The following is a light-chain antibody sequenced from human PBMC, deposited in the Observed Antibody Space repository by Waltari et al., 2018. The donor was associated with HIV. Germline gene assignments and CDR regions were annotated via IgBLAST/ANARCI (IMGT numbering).Light chain of an antibody. Sequence: IVMTPSLDALAVAVAGRATITCKSSQSLLYSSNNKNYLAWYQQRPGEPPKLLIYWASTREAGVPDRFTGSGSGTDFTLTISSLKSDDVAVYYCQQYYGDSFTFGQGTKLEIK. V-gene: IGKV4-1*01. CDR3: QQYYGDSFT. CDR1: QSLLYSSNNKNY. J-gene: IGKJ2*01. CDR2: WAS.